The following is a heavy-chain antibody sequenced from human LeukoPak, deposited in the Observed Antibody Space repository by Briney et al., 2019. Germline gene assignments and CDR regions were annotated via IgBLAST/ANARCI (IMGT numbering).Heavy chain of an antibody. CDR3: AKVPSRSSSWYGVFDY. CDR2: ISYDGSNK. Sequence: GGSLRLSYAASGFTFSSYGMHWVRQAPGKGLEWVALISYDGSNKYYADSVKGRFTISRDNSKNTLYLQMNSLRAEDTAVYYCAKVPSRSSSWYGVFDYWGQGTLVTVSS. V-gene: IGHV3-30*18. CDR1: GFTFSSYG. D-gene: IGHD6-13*01. J-gene: IGHJ4*02.